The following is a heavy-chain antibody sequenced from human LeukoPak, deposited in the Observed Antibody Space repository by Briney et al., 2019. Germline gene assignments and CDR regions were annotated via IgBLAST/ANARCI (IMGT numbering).Heavy chain of an antibody. Sequence: PGGSLRLSCAASGFTFSSYVRSWVRQAPGKGLEWVASVNHNGNVNYYVDSVKGRFTISRDNAKNSLYLQMSNLRAEDTAVYFCARGGGLDVWGQGATVTVSS. J-gene: IGHJ6*02. V-gene: IGHV3-7*03. CDR1: GFTFSSYV. D-gene: IGHD3-16*01. CDR3: ARGGGLDV. CDR2: VNHNGNVN.